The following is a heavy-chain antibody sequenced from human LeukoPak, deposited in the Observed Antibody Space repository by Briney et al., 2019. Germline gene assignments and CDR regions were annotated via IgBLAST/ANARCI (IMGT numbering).Heavy chain of an antibody. J-gene: IGHJ6*03. V-gene: IGHV3-21*01. CDR1: GFTFSSYS. CDR2: ISSSSSYI. Sequence: PGGSLKLSCAASGFTFSSYSMNWVRQAPGKGLEWVSSISSSSSYIYYADSVKGRFTISRDNAKNSLYLQMNSLRAEDTAVYYCAREPITMVRGVTHYYYYMDVWGKGTTVTVSS. CDR3: AREPITMVRGVTHYYYYMDV. D-gene: IGHD3-10*01.